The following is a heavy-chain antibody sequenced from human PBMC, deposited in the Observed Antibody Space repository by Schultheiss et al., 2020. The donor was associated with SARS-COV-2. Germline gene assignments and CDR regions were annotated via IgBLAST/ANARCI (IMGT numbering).Heavy chain of an antibody. CDR2: ISAYNGNT. Sequence: ASVKVSCKASGGTFSSYGISWVRQAPGQGLEWMGWISAYNGNTNYAQKLQGRVTMTEDTSTDTAYMELSSLRSEDTAVYYCATDSAPLQWLVPRTRGIKRGMDVWGQGTTVTVSS. J-gene: IGHJ6*02. V-gene: IGHV1-18*01. CDR1: GGTFSSYG. CDR3: ATDSAPLQWLVPRTRGIKRGMDV. D-gene: IGHD6-19*01.